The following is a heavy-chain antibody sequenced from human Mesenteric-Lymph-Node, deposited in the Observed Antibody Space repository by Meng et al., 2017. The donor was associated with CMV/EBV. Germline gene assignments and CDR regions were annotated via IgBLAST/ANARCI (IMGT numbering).Heavy chain of an antibody. CDR1: GYTFTSYG. V-gene: IGHV1-18*01. Sequence: ASVKVSCKASGYTFTSYGISWVRQAPGQGLEWMGWISAYNGNTNYAQKLQGRVTMTTDTSTSTAYMELRSLRSDDTAVYYCARLPPGIAAADTSDYWGQGTLVTVSS. J-gene: IGHJ4*02. CDR2: ISAYNGNT. D-gene: IGHD6-13*01. CDR3: ARLPPGIAAADTSDY.